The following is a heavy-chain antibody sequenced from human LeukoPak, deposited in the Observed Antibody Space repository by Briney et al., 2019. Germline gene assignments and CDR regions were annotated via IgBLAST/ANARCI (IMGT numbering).Heavy chain of an antibody. CDR1: GYSFTDYY. V-gene: IGHV1-2*02. D-gene: IGHD2-21*01. CDR3: ARADRLHGGPYLIGP. CDR2: INPNSGGT. Sequence: AASVKVSCKTSGYSFTDYYMHWVRQAPGQGLEWMGWINPNSGGTSSAQKFQGRVTMTRDTSITTVYMGVSWLTSDDTAIYYCARADRLHGGPYLIGPWGQGTLVTVSS. J-gene: IGHJ5*02.